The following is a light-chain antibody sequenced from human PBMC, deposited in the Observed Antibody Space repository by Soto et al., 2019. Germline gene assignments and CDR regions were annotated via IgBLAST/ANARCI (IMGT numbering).Light chain of an antibody. CDR2: DAS. J-gene: IGKJ1*01. V-gene: IGKV1-5*01. Sequence: DVQMTQSPSTLPASVGDRVTINCRASQNVNDYLALYQQKPGNSPKVLIYDASTLERGVPSRFSGSGSGTEFTLTISGLQADDFATYYCQQYSSHRTFGQGTKVDVK. CDR3: QQYSSHRT. CDR1: QNVNDY.